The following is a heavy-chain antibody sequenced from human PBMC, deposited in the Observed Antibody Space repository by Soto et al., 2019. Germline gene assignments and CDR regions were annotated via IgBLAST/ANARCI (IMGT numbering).Heavy chain of an antibody. CDR3: ARGRQIFGVVIISGAIDY. V-gene: IGHV4-34*01. D-gene: IGHD3-3*01. Sequence: AETLSLTCAVYGGSFSGYDWSWIRQAPGKGLEWIGEINHSGSTNNNPSLTSPVTISVDTSKNQFSLKLSSVTAADTAVYFCARGRQIFGVVIISGAIDYWGQGTRVTVSP. CDR1: GGSFSGYD. CDR2: INHSGST. J-gene: IGHJ4*02.